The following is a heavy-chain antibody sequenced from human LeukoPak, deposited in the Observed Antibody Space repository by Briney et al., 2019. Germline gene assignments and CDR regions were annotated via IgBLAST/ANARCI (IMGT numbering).Heavy chain of an antibody. V-gene: IGHV1-2*02. CDR3: ATGRYCSRAICPLDQ. CDR2: ISPNSGDT. Sequence: ASVKVSCKASGYSFIGYYMHWVRQAPGQGLEWMGWISPNSGDTNYAQKFQGRVTMTRDTSISSAYMELSGLLSDDTAVYYCATGRYCSRAICPLDQWGQGTLVTVSS. J-gene: IGHJ4*02. D-gene: IGHD2-2*01. CDR1: GYSFIGYY.